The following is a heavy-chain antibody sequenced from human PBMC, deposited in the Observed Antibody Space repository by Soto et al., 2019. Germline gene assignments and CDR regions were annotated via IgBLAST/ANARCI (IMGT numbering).Heavy chain of an antibody. D-gene: IGHD3-9*01. CDR3: AREDYDIMTGFVH. Sequence: PGGSLRLSCTASGFTFSRHAMTWVRQAPGKGLEWVSSISSSSSYIYYADSMEGRFTISRDNAKNSLYLQMNSLRAEDRAVYYCAREDYDIMTGFVHWGQGTLVTVSS. CDR2: ISSSSSYI. V-gene: IGHV3-21*01. J-gene: IGHJ4*02. CDR1: GFTFSRHA.